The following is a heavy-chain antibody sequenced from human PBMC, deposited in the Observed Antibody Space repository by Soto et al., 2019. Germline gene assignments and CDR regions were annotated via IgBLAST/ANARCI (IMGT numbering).Heavy chain of an antibody. CDR2: ISAYNGNT. V-gene: IGHV1-18*01. CDR3: ARITDQYSSRYYQYGMDV. J-gene: IGHJ6*02. CDR1: GYTFTSSG. Sequence: QVQLVQSGAEVKKPGASVTVSCKASGYTFTSSGIIWLRQAPGQGLEWMGWISAYNGNTNYAQKLQGRVTMTTETSASTAYMELRSLGADDTAVYYWARITDQYSSRYYQYGMDVGGQGTTETVSS. D-gene: IGHD6-13*01.